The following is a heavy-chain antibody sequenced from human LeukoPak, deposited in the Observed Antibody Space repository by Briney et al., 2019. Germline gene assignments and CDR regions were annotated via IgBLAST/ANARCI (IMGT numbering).Heavy chain of an antibody. V-gene: IGHV5-51*01. J-gene: IGHJ6*03. D-gene: IGHD2-2*01. CDR2: IYPGDSDT. Sequence: GESLKISCKGSGYSFTSYWIGWVRQMPGKGLEWMGIIYPGDSDTRYSPSFQGQVTISADKPISTAYLQWSSLKASDTAMYYCARHLGYCSSTSCYYYYYMDVWGKGTTVTVSS. CDR3: ARHLGYCSSTSCYYYYYMDV. CDR1: GYSFTSYW.